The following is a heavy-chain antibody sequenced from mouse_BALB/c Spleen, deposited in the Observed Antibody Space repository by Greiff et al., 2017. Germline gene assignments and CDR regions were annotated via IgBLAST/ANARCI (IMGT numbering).Heavy chain of an antibody. V-gene: IGHV5-9-4*01. CDR3: ARGGGYYRYFDY. CDR1: GFTFSSYA. CDR2: ISSGGSYT. D-gene: IGHD2-14*01. J-gene: IGHJ2*01. Sequence: EVKVVESGGGLVKPGGSLKLSCAASGFTFSSYAMSWVRQSPEKRLEWVAEISSGGSYTYYPDTVTGRFTISRDNAKNTLYLEMSSLRSEDTAMYYCARGGGYYRYFDYWGQGTTLTVSS.